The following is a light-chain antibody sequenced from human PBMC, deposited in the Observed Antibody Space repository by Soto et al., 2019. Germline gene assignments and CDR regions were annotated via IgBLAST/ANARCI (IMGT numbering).Light chain of an antibody. J-gene: IGKJ2*01. Sequence: EIVMTQSPATLSVSPGERATLSCRASQSVSSNLAWYQQKPGQAPRLLIYGASTRATGIPARFSGSRSGTEFTLTISSLKSEDFAVYYCQQYNNWPVTFGQGTKLEIK. CDR1: QSVSSN. CDR3: QQYNNWPVT. V-gene: IGKV3-15*01. CDR2: GAS.